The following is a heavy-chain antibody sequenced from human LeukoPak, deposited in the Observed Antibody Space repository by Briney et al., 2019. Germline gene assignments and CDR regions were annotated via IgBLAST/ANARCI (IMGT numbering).Heavy chain of an antibody. CDR3: ARALADSRGYYLGFDY. CDR2: INAGNGNT. D-gene: IGHD3-22*01. Sequence: GASVKVSCKASGYTFTSYAMHWVRQAPGQRLEWMGWINAGNGNTKYSQEFQGRVTITRDTSASTAYMELSSLRSEDMAVYYCARALADSRGYYLGFDYWGQGTLVTVSS. CDR1: GYTFTSYA. J-gene: IGHJ4*02. V-gene: IGHV1-3*03.